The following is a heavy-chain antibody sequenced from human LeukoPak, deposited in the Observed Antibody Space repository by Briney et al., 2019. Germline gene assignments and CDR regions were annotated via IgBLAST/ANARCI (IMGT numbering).Heavy chain of an antibody. D-gene: IGHD3-10*01. J-gene: IGHJ4*02. CDR3: AKGTSASGTYYSAWNY. CDR2: ITDSGEIQ. Sequence: RGSLLLSCASSGFTFLSYALSWIRQAPGKGLEWVSTITDSGEIQDYECSVKGRYTISRDSSKNTLYLQMNSLRAEDTAVYYCAKGTSASGTYYSAWNYWGQGTLVTVSS. V-gene: IGHV3-23*01. CDR1: GFTFLSYA.